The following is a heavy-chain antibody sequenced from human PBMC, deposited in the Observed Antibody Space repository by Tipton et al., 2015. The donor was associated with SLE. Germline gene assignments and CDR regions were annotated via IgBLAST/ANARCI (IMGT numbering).Heavy chain of an antibody. D-gene: IGHD3-10*01. CDR2: IYYSGST. CDR3: ARTKTYYYGSGTLNYYGMDV. CDR1: GGSFSGYH. Sequence: LRLSCAVYGGSFSGYHWSWIRQHPGKGLEWIGYIYYSGSTNYNPSLKSRVTISVDTSKNQFSLKLSSVTAADTAVYYCARTKTYYYGSGTLNYYGMDVWGQGTTVTVSS. J-gene: IGHJ6*02. V-gene: IGHV4-59*01.